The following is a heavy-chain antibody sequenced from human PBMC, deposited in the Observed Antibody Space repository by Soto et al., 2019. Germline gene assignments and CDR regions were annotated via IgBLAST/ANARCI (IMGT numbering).Heavy chain of an antibody. CDR2: INPNSGGT. CDR3: AREPSPPIAAAGPSFDY. V-gene: IGHV1-2*04. Sequence: ASVKVSCKASGYTFTGYYMHWVRQAPGQGLEWMGWINPNSGGTNYAQKFQGWVTMTRDTSISTAYMELSRLRSDDTAVYYCAREPSPPIAAAGPSFDYWGQGTLVTVSS. CDR1: GYTFTGYY. J-gene: IGHJ4*02. D-gene: IGHD6-13*01.